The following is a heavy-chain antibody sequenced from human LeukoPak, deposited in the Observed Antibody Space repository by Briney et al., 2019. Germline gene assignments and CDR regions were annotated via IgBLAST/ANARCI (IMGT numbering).Heavy chain of an antibody. Sequence: PSETLSLTCTVSGGSISSYYWSWIRQPPGKGLEWIGEINHSGSTNYNPSLKSRVTISVDTSKNQFSLKLSSVAAADTAVYYCAHRSGSYFDYWGQGTLVTVSS. CDR1: GGSISSYY. V-gene: IGHV4-34*01. D-gene: IGHD1-26*01. J-gene: IGHJ4*02. CDR2: INHSGST. CDR3: AHRSGSYFDY.